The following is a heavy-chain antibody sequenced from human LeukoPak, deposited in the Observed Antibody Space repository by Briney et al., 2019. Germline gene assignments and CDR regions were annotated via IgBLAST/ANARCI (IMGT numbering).Heavy chain of an antibody. CDR2: IWYDGSNK. V-gene: IGHV3-33*01. Sequence: GGSLRLSCTASGFTFSSYGMPWVRQAPGKGLEWVAVIWYDGSNKYYADSVKGRFTISRDNSKNTLYLQMNSLRAEDTAVYYCASLALGYCSGGSCSTSTWFHPWGQGTLVTVSS. CDR3: ASLALGYCSGGSCSTSTWFHP. CDR1: GFTFSSYG. D-gene: IGHD2-15*01. J-gene: IGHJ5*02.